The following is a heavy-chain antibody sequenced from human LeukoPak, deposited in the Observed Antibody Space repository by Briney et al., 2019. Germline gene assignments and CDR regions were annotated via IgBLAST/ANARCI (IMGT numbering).Heavy chain of an antibody. Sequence: PSETLSLTCTVSGGSISISSYYLGWIRQPPGKGLEWIGSIYYSGSTYYNPSLKSRVTISVDTSKNQFSLKLSSVTAAVFFFKQKTAYEILTGYYAFNYWGQGTLVTVSS. CDR2: IYYSGST. CDR3: TAYEILTGYYAFNY. V-gene: IGHV4-39*01. J-gene: IGHJ4*02. D-gene: IGHD3-9*01. CDR1: GGSISISSYY.